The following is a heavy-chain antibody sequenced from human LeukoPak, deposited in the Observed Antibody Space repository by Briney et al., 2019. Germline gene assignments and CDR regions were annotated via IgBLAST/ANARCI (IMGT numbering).Heavy chain of an antibody. Sequence: KPSGTLSLTCAVSGGSISSSNWWSWVRQPPGKGLEWIGEIYHSGSTNYNPSLKSRVTISVDTSKNQFSLKLSSVTAADTAVYYCARVPDTTAVSDVWGKGTTVTVSS. J-gene: IGHJ6*04. V-gene: IGHV4-4*02. D-gene: IGHD1-14*01. CDR1: GGSISSSNW. CDR3: ARVPDTTAVSDV. CDR2: IYHSGST.